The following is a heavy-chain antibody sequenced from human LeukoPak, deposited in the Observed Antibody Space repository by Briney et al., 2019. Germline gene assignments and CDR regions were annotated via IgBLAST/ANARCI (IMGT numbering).Heavy chain of an antibody. J-gene: IGHJ4*02. CDR3: AREFHSSGYAGTFDC. CDR2: ISNDGIGK. D-gene: IGHD3-22*01. CDR1: GLPLSTFI. V-gene: IGHV3-30*04. Sequence: QSGGSLRLSCAASGLPLSTFIIHWVRQAPGKGLERVAAISNDGIGKFYADSVKGRFTISRDNSKNTLHLQIDSLRLEDTAVYHCAREFHSSGYAGTFDCWGPGTLVTVSS.